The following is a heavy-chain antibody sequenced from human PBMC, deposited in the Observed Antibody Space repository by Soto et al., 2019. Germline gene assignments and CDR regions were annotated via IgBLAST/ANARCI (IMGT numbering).Heavy chain of an antibody. D-gene: IGHD6-19*01. CDR2: IYHTGAT. CDR1: GGSIRWGGFY. J-gene: IGHJ4*02. Sequence: PSETLSLTCTVSGGSIRWGGFYWTWVRLHPGKGLEWIGYIYHTGATYYNPSLKSRVTISVDTSKNQFSLKLSSVTAADTAVYYCARLRYSSGWYGGDYFDYWGQGTLVTVSS. CDR3: ARLRYSSGWYGGDYFDY. V-gene: IGHV4-31*03.